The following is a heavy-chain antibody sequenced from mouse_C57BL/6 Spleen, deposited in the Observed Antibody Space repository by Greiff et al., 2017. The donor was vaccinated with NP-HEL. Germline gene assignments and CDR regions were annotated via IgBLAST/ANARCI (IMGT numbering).Heavy chain of an antibody. Sequence: QVQLQQSGAELARPGASVKMSCKASGYTFTSYTMHWVKQRPGQGLEWIGYINPSSGYTKYNQKFKDKATLTADQSSSTAYMQLSSLTSEDSAVYYCASLTTVLATGYFYDWGTGTTVTVSS. D-gene: IGHD1-1*01. V-gene: IGHV1-4*01. CDR3: ASLTTVLATGYFYD. CDR1: GYTFTSYT. J-gene: IGHJ1*03. CDR2: INPSSGYT.